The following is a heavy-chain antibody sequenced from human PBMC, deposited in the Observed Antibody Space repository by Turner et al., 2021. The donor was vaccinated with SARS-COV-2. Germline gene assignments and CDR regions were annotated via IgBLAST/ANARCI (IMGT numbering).Heavy chain of an antibody. CDR2: IYTSDLN. Sequence: QVQLQESGPGLVKPSEPLSLTCTVSGGSISSSYWSWIRQPAGQGLEWLGRIYTSDLNTYNPSLKSRVTMSVDTSKNQFSLRLTSVTAADTAVYYCARDRKYITGRSVLYYFDHWGPGTLVTVSS. D-gene: IGHD6-19*01. CDR1: GGSISSSY. J-gene: IGHJ4*02. CDR3: ARDRKYITGRSVLYYFDH. V-gene: IGHV4-4*07.